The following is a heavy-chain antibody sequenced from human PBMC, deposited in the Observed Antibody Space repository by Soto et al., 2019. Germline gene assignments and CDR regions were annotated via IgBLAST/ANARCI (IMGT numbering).Heavy chain of an antibody. J-gene: IGHJ6*02. V-gene: IGHV1-3*01. CDR3: ARPQHLRYYYGMDV. Sequence: GASVEVSCKASGYTFTSYAMHWVRQAPGQRLEWMGWINAGNGNTKYSQKFQGRVTITRDTSASTAYMELSSLRSEDTAVYYCARPQHLRYYYGMDVWGQGTTVTVSS. D-gene: IGHD6-13*01. CDR2: INAGNGNT. CDR1: GYTFTSYA.